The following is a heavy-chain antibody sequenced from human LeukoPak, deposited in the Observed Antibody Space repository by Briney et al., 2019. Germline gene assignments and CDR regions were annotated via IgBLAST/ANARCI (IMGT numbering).Heavy chain of an antibody. CDR1: GGSISTPGYY. CDR3: ARHALATVTDPSFDY. J-gene: IGHJ4*02. CDR2: LYHSGST. V-gene: IGHV4-39*01. D-gene: IGHD2-21*02. Sequence: SETLSLTCTVSGGSISTPGYYWGRIRQPPGKGLEWIGSLYHSGSTYYKPSLKSRATTSVDKSKNQCSLKLRSVTAADTAVYYCARHALATVTDPSFDYWGQGTLVTVSS.